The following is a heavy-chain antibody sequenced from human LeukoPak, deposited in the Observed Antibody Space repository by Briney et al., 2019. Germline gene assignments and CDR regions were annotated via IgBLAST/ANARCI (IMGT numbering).Heavy chain of an antibody. CDR2: ISSSSSTI. CDR1: GLTFSSYG. V-gene: IGHV3-48*02. CDR3: ATSGSYRFDY. D-gene: IGHD1-26*01. Sequence: GGSLRLSCAASGLTFSSYGMNWVRQAPGKGLEWVSYISSSSSTIYYADSVKGRFTISRDNAQNSLYLQMNSLRDEDTAVYYCATSGSYRFDYWGQGTLVTVSS. J-gene: IGHJ4*02.